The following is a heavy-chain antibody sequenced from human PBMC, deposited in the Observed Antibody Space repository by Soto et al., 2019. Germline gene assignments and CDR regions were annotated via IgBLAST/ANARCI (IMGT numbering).Heavy chain of an antibody. CDR2: IDPGFANA. V-gene: IGHV1-58*01. Sequence: SVKVSCKTSGFTFSSSAVHWVRQARGHRLQWIGWIDPGFANANYAQKFQGRVTITRDTSTSTAYMELRSLRSDDTAVYYCARDDFGCSSTSCYYNWFDPWGKGTLVTVAS. D-gene: IGHD2-2*01. CDR1: GFTFSSSA. J-gene: IGHJ5*02. CDR3: ARDDFGCSSTSCYYNWFDP.